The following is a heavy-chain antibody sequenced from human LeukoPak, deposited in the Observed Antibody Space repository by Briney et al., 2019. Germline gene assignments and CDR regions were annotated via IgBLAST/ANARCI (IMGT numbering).Heavy chain of an antibody. CDR3: ARVRLGVRGVIIYYYYYMDV. V-gene: IGHV3-7*01. D-gene: IGHD3-10*01. CDR2: IKQDGSEK. CDR1: EFTFSNYG. J-gene: IGHJ6*03. Sequence: PGGSLRLSCAASEFTFSNYGMHWVRQAPGKGLEWVANIKQDGSEKYYVDSVKGRFTISRDNAKNSLYLQMNSLRAEDTAVYYCARVRLGVRGVIIYYYYYMDVWGKGTTVTVSS.